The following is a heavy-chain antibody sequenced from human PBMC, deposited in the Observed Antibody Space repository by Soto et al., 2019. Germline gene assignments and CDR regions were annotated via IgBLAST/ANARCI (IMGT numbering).Heavy chain of an antibody. CDR2: IYPGDSDT. J-gene: IGHJ6*02. D-gene: IGHD6-13*01. Sequence: GESLKISCKGSGYSFTSYWIGWVRQMPGKGLEWMGIIYPGDSDTRYSPSFQGQVTISADKSITAYLQWSSLKASDTAMYYCARTAAAGKYYYGVDVWGQGTTVTVSS. CDR3: ARTAAAGKYYYGVDV. CDR1: GYSFTSYW. V-gene: IGHV5-51*01.